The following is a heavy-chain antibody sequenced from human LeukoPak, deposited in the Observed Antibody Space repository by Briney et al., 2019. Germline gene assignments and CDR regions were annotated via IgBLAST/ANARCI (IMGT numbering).Heavy chain of an antibody. CDR3: ARVEAVAGNNWFDP. D-gene: IGHD6-19*01. Sequence: SETLSLTCTVSGGSISSYYWSWIRQPPGKGLEWIGYIYYSGSTNYNPSLKSRITISVDTSKNQFSLKLSSVTAADTAVYYCARVEAVAGNNWFDPWGQGTLVTVSS. J-gene: IGHJ5*02. V-gene: IGHV4-59*01. CDR1: GGSISSYY. CDR2: IYYSGST.